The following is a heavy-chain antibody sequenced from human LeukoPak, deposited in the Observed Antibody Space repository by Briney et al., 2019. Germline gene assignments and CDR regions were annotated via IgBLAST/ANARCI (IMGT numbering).Heavy chain of an antibody. V-gene: IGHV3-7*01. CDR1: GFTFSRNW. CDR3: TGIVY. CDR2: IKQDGSEK. J-gene: IGHJ4*02. Sequence: GGSLRLSRAASGFTFSRNWMTWVRQAPGKGLEWVANIKQDGSEKYYVDSVKGRFTISRDNPKKPLYLQMNSLSVEDTAVYYCTGIVYWGQGTRVTVSS.